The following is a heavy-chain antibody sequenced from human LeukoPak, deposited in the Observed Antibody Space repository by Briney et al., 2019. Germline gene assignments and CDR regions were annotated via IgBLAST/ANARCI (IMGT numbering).Heavy chain of an antibody. CDR3: ARGTYYYDSSAPDY. Sequence: GGSLRLSCAASGFTFGSYGMHWVRQAPGKGLEWVAVIWYDGSNKYYADSVKGRFTISRDNSKNTLYLQMNSLRAEDTAVYYCARGTYYYDSSAPDYWGQGTLVTVSS. CDR1: GFTFGSYG. V-gene: IGHV3-33*01. D-gene: IGHD3-22*01. CDR2: IWYDGSNK. J-gene: IGHJ4*02.